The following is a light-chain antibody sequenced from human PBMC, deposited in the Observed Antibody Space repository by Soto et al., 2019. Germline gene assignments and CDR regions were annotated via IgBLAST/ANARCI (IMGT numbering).Light chain of an antibody. J-gene: IGKJ4*01. V-gene: IGKV1-12*01. CDR3: QQANTFALT. Sequence: DIQMTQSPSSVSASVGDRVTITCRASQDINKWLAWYQQKPGTAPKLLIYSASSLYTGVPSRFSGSGSGTDFTLTTSSLQPEDFATYYCQQANTFALTFGGGTKVDI. CDR2: SAS. CDR1: QDINKW.